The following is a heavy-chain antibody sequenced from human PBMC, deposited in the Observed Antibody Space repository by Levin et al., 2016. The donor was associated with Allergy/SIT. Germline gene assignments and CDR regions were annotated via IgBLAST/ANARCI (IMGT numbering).Heavy chain of an antibody. CDR3: AASPCSGGSCYSTEYFHH. V-gene: IGHV4-30-2*01. Sequence: TLSLTCAVSGGSISSGAYTWSWIRQPPGKGLEWIGYISHRGNTYYNPSLESRVTISLDRSKNQISLKVTSVTAADTAVYYCAASPCSGGSCYSTEYFHHWGQGALVTVSS. D-gene: IGHD2-15*01. J-gene: IGHJ1*01. CDR1: GGSISSGAYT. CDR2: ISHRGNT.